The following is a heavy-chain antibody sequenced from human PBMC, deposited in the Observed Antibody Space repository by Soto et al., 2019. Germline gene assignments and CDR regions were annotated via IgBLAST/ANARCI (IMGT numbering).Heavy chain of an antibody. CDR1: GFTFTSSA. D-gene: IGHD3-3*01. CDR2: IVVGSGNT. J-gene: IGHJ3*02. Sequence: GASVKVSCKASGFTFTSSAMQWVRQARGQRLEWIGWIVVGSGNTNYAQKFQERVTITRDMSTSTAYMELSSLRSEDTAVYYCAAVPMFYDFWSGHYAFDIWGQGTMVTVSS. V-gene: IGHV1-58*02. CDR3: AAVPMFYDFWSGHYAFDI.